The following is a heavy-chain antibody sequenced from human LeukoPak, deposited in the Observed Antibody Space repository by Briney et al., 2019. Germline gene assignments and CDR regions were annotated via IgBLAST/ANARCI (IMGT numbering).Heavy chain of an antibody. J-gene: IGHJ4*02. D-gene: IGHD3-16*02. Sequence: GGSLRLSCGVSGITLSNYGMSWVRQAPGKGLEWVAGLSGSAGGTNYADSVKGRFTISRDNFKNTLFLQMDRLRAEDTALYFCAKRGVVVRVFLVGFHKEAYYFDSWGQGAQVTVSS. CDR1: GITLSNYG. CDR3: AKRGVVVRVFLVGFHKEAYYFDS. CDR2: LSGSAGGT. V-gene: IGHV3-23*01.